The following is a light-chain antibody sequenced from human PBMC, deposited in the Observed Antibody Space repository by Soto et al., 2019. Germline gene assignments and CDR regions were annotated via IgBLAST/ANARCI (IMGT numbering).Light chain of an antibody. CDR2: DAS. V-gene: IGKV3-15*01. J-gene: IGKJ5*01. Sequence: EIVMQQSPATLSVSPGDSAPLSCRASQSVSSNLAWHQQKPGQAHRILMYDASTRATGISARFSGSGSGTEFTLTISSLQSEDFAVYYCKQYHNWPITVGQGTRLAIK. CDR1: QSVSSN. CDR3: KQYHNWPIT.